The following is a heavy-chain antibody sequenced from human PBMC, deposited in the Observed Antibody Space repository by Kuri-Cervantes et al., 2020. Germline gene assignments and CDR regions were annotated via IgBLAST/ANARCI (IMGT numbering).Heavy chain of an antibody. Sequence: GESLKISCAASGFTFSSYSMNWVRQAPGKGLEWVAVISYDGSVKHYAESVKVRFIVSRDNSKNTLYLQMNSLTAEDTAVYYCAKADVGAVAGSDYWGQGTLVTVSS. D-gene: IGHD6-19*01. CDR2: ISYDGSVK. CDR3: AKADVGAVAGSDY. V-gene: IGHV3-30*18. CDR1: GFTFSSYS. J-gene: IGHJ4*02.